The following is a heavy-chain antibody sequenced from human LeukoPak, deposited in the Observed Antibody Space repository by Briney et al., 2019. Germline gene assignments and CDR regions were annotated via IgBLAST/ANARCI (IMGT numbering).Heavy chain of an antibody. CDR1: GGSISSSSYY. D-gene: IGHD1-26*01. J-gene: IGHJ5*02. Sequence: SETLSLTCTVSGGSISSSSYYWGWIRQPPGTGLEWIGSIYYSGSTYYNPSLKSRVTISVDTSKNQFSLKLSSVTAADTAVYYCARHSWELLDNWFDPWGQGTLVTVSS. V-gene: IGHV4-39*01. CDR3: ARHSWELLDNWFDP. CDR2: IYYSGST.